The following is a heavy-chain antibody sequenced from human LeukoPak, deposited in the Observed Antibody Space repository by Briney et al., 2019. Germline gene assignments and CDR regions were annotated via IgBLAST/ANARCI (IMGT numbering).Heavy chain of an antibody. CDR2: IKQDGSEK. Sequence: PGGSLRLSCAASGFTFTIYWMSWVRQAPGKGLEWVANIKQDGSEKNYVDSVKGRFTISRDNAKNSLYLQVNSLRAEDTAVYYCARDTPFGAYWGQGTLVTVSS. CDR3: ARDTPFGAY. J-gene: IGHJ4*02. CDR1: GFTFTIYW. V-gene: IGHV3-7*03. D-gene: IGHD3-16*01.